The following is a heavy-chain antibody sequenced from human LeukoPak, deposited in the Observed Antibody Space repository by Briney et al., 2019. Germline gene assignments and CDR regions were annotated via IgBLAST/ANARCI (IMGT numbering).Heavy chain of an antibody. Sequence: SVKLSCKASGGTFSSYAISWVRQAPGQGLEWMGRIIPILGIANYAQKFQGRVTITADKYTSTAYMELSSLRSEDTAVYYCAREGGIEYRLADAFDIWGQGTMVTVSP. V-gene: IGHV1-69*04. J-gene: IGHJ3*02. CDR3: AREGGIEYRLADAFDI. CDR2: IIPILGIA. D-gene: IGHD5-12*01. CDR1: GGTFSSYA.